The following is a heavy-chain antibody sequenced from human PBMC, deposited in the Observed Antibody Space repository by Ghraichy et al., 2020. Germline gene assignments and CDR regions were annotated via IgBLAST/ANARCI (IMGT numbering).Heavy chain of an antibody. CDR2: IYYSGST. V-gene: IGHV4-59*01. CDR3: ARVLGQSVFGVVIAYYFDY. Sequence: SETLSLTCTVSGGSISSYYWSWIRQPPGKGLEWIGYIYYSGSTNYNPSLKSRVTISVDTSKNQFSLKLSSVTAADTAVYYCARVLGQSVFGVVIAYYFDYWGQGTLVTVSS. J-gene: IGHJ4*02. CDR1: GGSISSYY. D-gene: IGHD3-3*01.